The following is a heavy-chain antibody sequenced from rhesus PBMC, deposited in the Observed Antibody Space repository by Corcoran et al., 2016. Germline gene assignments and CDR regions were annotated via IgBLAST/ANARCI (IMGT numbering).Heavy chain of an antibody. J-gene: IGHJ2*01. CDR2: IYWNDSK. V-gene: IGHV2-95*01. CDR1: GFSISTTGTG. Sequence: QVTLKESGPALVKPTQTLTLTCPFSGFSISTTGTGVGWIRQPPGKALEWLASIYWNDSKYYSTSLKSRLTISKDTSKNQVVLTMTNMDPVDTATYYCARVRSWNRIYWYVDLCGPGTPITTSS. D-gene: IGHD1-20*01. CDR3: ARVRSWNRIYWYVDL.